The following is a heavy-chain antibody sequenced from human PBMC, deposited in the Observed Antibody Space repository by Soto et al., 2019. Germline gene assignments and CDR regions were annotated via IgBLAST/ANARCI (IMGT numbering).Heavy chain of an antibody. J-gene: IGHJ4*02. CDR2: MNPNSGNT. CDR1: GYTFTSYD. Sequence: QVQLVQSGAEVKKPGASVKVYCKASGYTFTSYDINWLRQATGRGLEWMGWMNPNSGNTCYAQKFQGRVNMTCYTPRRKAYMELRSPRSDDTAVYDCERALYGDNVVYLGQGPLVTVSS. CDR3: ERALYGDNVVY. V-gene: IGHV1-8*01. D-gene: IGHD4-17*01.